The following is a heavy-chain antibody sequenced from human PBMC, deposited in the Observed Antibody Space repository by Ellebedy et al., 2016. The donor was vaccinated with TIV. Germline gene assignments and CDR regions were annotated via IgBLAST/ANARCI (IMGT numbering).Heavy chain of an antibody. J-gene: IGHJ6*02. CDR1: GFNFTSYG. CDR2: IWFDGSNR. CDR3: ARDHDEPLDV. V-gene: IGHV3-33*01. Sequence: GESLKISCAASGFNFTSYGMHWVRQAPGKGLEWVAVIWFDGSNRYYPDSVKGRFTISRDNSKNMVYLQMNSLRAEDTAVYYCARDHDEPLDVWGQGTTVTVPS.